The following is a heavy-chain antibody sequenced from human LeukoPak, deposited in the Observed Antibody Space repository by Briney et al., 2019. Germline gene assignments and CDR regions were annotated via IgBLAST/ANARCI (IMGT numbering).Heavy chain of an antibody. J-gene: IGHJ4*02. CDR1: GFTFEDYA. CDR2: ISWNSNSI. V-gene: IGHV3-9*01. D-gene: IGHD3-22*01. Sequence: PGRSLRLSCAASGFTFEDYAMHWVRQAPGKGLEWVSGISWNSNSIGYADSVKGRFTISRDNSKNSLSLQMNSLRTEDTALYYCAKASYASRGGPLDYWGQGTLVTVSS. CDR3: AKASYASRGGPLDY.